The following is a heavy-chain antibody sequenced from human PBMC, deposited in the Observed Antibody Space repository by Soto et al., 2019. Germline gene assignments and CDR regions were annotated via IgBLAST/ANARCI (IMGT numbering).Heavy chain of an antibody. CDR2: INESGST. J-gene: IGHJ6*02. Sequence: ADTLSLTCAVYGGSFSGYYGSWIRQPPGKGLEWIGEINESGSTNYNPSLRILVTISVESSKNQFSLKLICVTAADTAVYYCARLRLGFSYGMDAGGQGTTVTFS. CDR1: GGSFSGYY. V-gene: IGHV4-34*01. D-gene: IGHD3-16*01. CDR3: ARLRLGFSYGMDA.